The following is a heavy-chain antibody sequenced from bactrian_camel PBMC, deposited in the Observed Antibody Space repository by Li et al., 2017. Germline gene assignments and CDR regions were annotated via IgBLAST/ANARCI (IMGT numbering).Heavy chain of an antibody. CDR2: AGGGSM. CDR3: ATSMAYGASWSFLREYNY. CDR1: GSSLSSYC. D-gene: IGHD6*01. Sequence: HVQLVESGGGLVQPGGSLTLSCVASGSSLSSYCMGWLRQAPGKEREGIAAAGGGSMTYADSVKGRFLISRDTAKNILYLEMNSLKSEDTARYYCATSMAYGASWSFLREYNYWGQGTQVTVS. J-gene: IGHJ4*01. V-gene: IGHV3S53*01.